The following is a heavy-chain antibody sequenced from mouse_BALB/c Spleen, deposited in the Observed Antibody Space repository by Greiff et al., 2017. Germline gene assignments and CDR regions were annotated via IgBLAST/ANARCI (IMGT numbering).Heavy chain of an antibody. CDR2: IRNKANGYTT. Sequence: EVKLVESGGGLVQPGGSLRLSCATSGFTFTDYYMSWVRQPPGKALEWLGFIRNKANGYTTEYSASVKGRFTISRDNSQSILYLQMNTLRAEDSATYYCARGGTTVVDPMDYWGQGTSVTVSS. CDR3: ARGGTTVVDPMDY. J-gene: IGHJ4*01. V-gene: IGHV7-3*02. D-gene: IGHD1-1*01. CDR1: GFTFTDYY.